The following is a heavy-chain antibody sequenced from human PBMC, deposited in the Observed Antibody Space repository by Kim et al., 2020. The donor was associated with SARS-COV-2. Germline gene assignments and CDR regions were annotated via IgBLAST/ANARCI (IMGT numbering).Heavy chain of an antibody. CDR2: IRWNSRVI. V-gene: IGHV3-9*01. CDR3: AKEGFGEYYFDY. Sequence: GGSLRLSCAASGFAFDDYAIHWVRQAPGKGLEWVSGIRWNSRVIGYADSVRGRFTISRDNAKNSLYLQMDSLREEDTAFYYCAKEGFGEYYFDYWGRGTLVTVSS. D-gene: IGHD3-10*01. J-gene: IGHJ4*02. CDR1: GFAFDDYA.